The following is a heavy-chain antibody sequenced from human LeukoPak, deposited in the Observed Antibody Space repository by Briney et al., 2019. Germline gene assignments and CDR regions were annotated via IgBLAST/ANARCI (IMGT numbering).Heavy chain of an antibody. CDR2: INSDGSST. D-gene: IGHD2-2*01. Sequence: GGSLRLSCAASGFTFSSYWMHWVRQAPGKGLVWVSRINSDGSSTSYADSVKGRFTISRDNAKNTLYLQMNSLRAEDTAVYYCARGYCSSTSCPRGGGWFDPWGQRTLVTVSS. CDR1: GFTFSSYW. V-gene: IGHV3-74*01. J-gene: IGHJ5*02. CDR3: ARGYCSSTSCPRGGGWFDP.